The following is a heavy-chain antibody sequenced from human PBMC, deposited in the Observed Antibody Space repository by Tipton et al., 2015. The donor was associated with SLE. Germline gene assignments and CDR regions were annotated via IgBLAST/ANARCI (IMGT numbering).Heavy chain of an antibody. J-gene: IGHJ4*02. CDR1: GGSISSGSYY. D-gene: IGHD3-16*01. CDR2: IYYSGST. V-gene: IGHV4-61*10. CDR3: ASWAWGGYFDY. Sequence: TLSLTCTVSGGSISSGSYYWSWIRQPAGKGLEWIGRIYYSGSTNYNPSLKSRVTISVDTSKNQFSLKLSSVTAADTAVYYCASWAWGGYFDYWGQGTLVTSSS.